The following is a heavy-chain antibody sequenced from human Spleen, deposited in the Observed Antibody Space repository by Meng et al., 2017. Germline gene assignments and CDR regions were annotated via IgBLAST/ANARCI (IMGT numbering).Heavy chain of an antibody. J-gene: IGHJ3*02. D-gene: IGHD1-14*01. Sequence: GESLKISCAASGFTFSSYGMHWVRQAPGKGLVWVSRINSDGSSTSYADSVKGRFTISRDNAKNTLYLQMNSLRAEDTAVYYCARERYHVAFDIWGQGTMVTVSS. V-gene: IGHV3-74*01. CDR1: GFTFSSYG. CDR3: ARERYHVAFDI. CDR2: INSDGSST.